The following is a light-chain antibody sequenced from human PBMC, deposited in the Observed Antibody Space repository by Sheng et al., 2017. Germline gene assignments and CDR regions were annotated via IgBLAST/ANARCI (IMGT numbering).Light chain of an antibody. V-gene: IGLV2-14*01. CDR1: SSDVGGSNY. CDR3: CSYTSSRTVV. CDR2: EVS. J-gene: IGLJ2*01. Sequence: QSALTQPASVSGSPGQSITISCTGTSSDVGGSNYVSWYQQYPGKAHRLIIYEVSNRPSGVSNRFSGSKSGNTASLTISGLQAEDEADYYCCSYTSSRTVVFGGGTKLTVL.